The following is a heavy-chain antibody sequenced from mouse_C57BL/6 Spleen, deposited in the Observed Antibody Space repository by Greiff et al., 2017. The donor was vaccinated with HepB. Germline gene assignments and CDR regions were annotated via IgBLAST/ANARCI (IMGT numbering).Heavy chain of an antibody. CDR2: IWSGGST. J-gene: IGHJ1*03. CDR1: GFSLTSYG. D-gene: IGHD1-1*01. CDR3: ARNSGVLPWYFDV. V-gene: IGHV2-2*01. Sequence: QVQLQQSGPGLVQPSQSLSITCTVSGFSLTSYGVHWVRQSPGKGLEWLGVIWSGGSTDYNAAFISRLSISKDNSKSQVFLKMNSLQADDTAIYYCARNSGVLPWYFDVWGTGTTVTVSS.